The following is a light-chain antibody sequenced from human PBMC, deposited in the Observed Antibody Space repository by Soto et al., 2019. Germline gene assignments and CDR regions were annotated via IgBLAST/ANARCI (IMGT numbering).Light chain of an antibody. V-gene: IGLV2-14*01. J-gene: IGLJ1*01. Sequence: QSVLTQPASVSGSPGQSITVSCTGTISDVGGYNSVSWYQQHPGKVPKLMIYDVSNRPSGVSNRFSGSKSGNTASLTISGLQAEDEADYYCSSYTSSSTLGFGTGTKVNVL. CDR1: ISDVGGYNS. CDR2: DVS. CDR3: SSYTSSSTLG.